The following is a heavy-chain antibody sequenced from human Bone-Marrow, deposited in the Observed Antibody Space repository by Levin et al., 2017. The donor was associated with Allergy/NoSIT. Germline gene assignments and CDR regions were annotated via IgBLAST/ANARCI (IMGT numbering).Heavy chain of an antibody. D-gene: IGHD2-8*01. V-gene: IGHV3-30*18. CDR2: LSYDGTNI. CDR3: AKDLGVLGKDYTMDV. J-gene: IGHJ6*02. Sequence: GGSLRLSCVASGFCFSSYAMYWVRQAPGKGLEWVAVLSYDGTNIYYAESVEGRFIISRDNSINTSFLEMNSLRAEDTGVYYCAKDLGVLGKDYTMDVWGQGTTVTVSS. CDR1: GFCFSSYA.